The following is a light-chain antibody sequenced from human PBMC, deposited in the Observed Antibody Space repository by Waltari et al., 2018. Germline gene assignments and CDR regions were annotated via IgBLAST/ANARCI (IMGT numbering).Light chain of an antibody. Sequence: SYELSQSSSVYVSPGQSATITCTGDNLGDKFCNWYPQRPGQAPVLVIPQNTKRPAGIPERFSGSNSGNTATLTISETQPLDEADYYCQAWDSSTVVFGGGTKLTVL. CDR1: NLGDKF. CDR3: QAWDSSTVV. CDR2: QNT. J-gene: IGLJ3*02. V-gene: IGLV3-1*01.